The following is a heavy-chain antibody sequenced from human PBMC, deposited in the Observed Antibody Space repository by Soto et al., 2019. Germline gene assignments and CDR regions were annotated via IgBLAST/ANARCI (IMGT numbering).Heavy chain of an antibody. J-gene: IGHJ3*02. CDR2: VYPHGDT. V-gene: IGHV4-39*01. CDR1: CGSISSGGYW. CDR3: TRHQPGRAFDI. Sequence: QRQLQESGPGLAQPSETLSLSCIVSCGSISSGGYWCDWIRQHPGKELEWIVNVYPHGDTYYNPYLKSRVSMSLHTPKNQFSLNLNSVTAADTAFYYCTRHQPGRAFDIWGQGTMVTVSS.